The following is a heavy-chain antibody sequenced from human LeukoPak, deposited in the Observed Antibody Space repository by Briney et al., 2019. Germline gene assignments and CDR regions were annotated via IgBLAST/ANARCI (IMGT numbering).Heavy chain of an antibody. J-gene: IGHJ6*02. D-gene: IGHD3-3*01. Sequence: PGGSLRLSCAASGFTFSSYEMNWVRQAPGKGLEWVSYISTSGSTIYYADSVKGRFTISRDNAKNSLYLQMNSLRAGDTAVYYCARVGSGYYPRSGYYYYGMDVWGQGTTVTVSS. CDR1: GFTFSSYE. V-gene: IGHV3-48*03. CDR3: ARVGSGYYPRSGYYYYGMDV. CDR2: ISTSGSTI.